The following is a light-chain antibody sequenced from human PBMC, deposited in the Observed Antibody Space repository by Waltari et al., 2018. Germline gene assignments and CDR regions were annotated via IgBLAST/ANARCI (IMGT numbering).Light chain of an antibody. CDR2: EVT. V-gene: IGLV2-18*02. CDR3: SSITGSSTWV. CDR1: SDDIASYNR. J-gene: IGLJ3*02. Sequence: QSALTRPPSVSGSPGHSVTLSCTGTSDDIASYNRVSWYQQPPGTAPRLIIYEVTYRPSGVPDRFSGSKSGNTASLTISGLQAQDEADYYCSSITGSSTWVFGGGTKLTVL.